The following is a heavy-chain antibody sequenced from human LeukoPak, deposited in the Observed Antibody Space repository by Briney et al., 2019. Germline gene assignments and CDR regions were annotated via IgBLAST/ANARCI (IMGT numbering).Heavy chain of an antibody. CDR2: ISSSGSTI. D-gene: IGHD5-18*01. V-gene: IGHV3-11*01. CDR1: GFTFSDYY. J-gene: IGHJ4*02. Sequence: PGGSLRLSCAASGFTFSDYYMSWIRQAPGKGLEWVSYISSSGSTIYNADSVKVRFTISRDNAKNSLYLQMTRLRAADTAVYYCARNSEYGYPANDSWGQGTLVTVSS. CDR3: ARNSEYGYPANDS.